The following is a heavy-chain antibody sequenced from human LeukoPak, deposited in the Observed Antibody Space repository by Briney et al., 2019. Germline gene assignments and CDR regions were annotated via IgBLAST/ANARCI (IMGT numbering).Heavy chain of an antibody. Sequence: SETLSLTCTVSGGSISSYYWSWIRQPAGRGLEWIGRIYTSGSTNYNPSLKSRVTMSVDTSKNQFSLKLSSVTAADTAVYYCARDVTGTTYYYYYMDVWGKGTTVTVSS. CDR1: GGSISSYY. V-gene: IGHV4-4*07. CDR3: ARDVTGTTYYYYYMDV. CDR2: IYTSGST. D-gene: IGHD1/OR15-1a*01. J-gene: IGHJ6*03.